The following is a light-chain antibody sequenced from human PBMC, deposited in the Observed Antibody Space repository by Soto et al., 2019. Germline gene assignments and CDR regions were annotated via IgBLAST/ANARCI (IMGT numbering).Light chain of an antibody. CDR1: QSVTSNF. V-gene: IGKV3-20*01. J-gene: IGKJ5*01. CDR3: QHYQSGHPIT. Sequence: EIVLTQSPGTLSLSPGERATLSCRASQSVTSNFLAWYRQKPGQAPRLLIYGASSRATGIPDRFSGSGSGTDFTLTISRLEPEDFALYYCQHYQSGHPITFGQGTRLEIK. CDR2: GAS.